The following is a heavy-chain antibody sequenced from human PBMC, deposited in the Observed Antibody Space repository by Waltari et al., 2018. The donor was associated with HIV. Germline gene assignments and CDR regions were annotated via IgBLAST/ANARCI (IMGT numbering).Heavy chain of an antibody. D-gene: IGHD3-10*01. Sequence: EVQLVESGGGWVQPGGSLTLTCEASGFIFTFYWLSWVRQAPGKGLEGVANINQAGTERHYVDSVRGRFTISRDNGKTSLFLQMNSLSVEDTAVYYCATTHGSGDFDNDFDYWGQGTLV. V-gene: IGHV3-7*01. CDR1: GFIFTFYW. CDR2: INQAGTER. J-gene: IGHJ4*02. CDR3: ATTHGSGDFDNDFDY.